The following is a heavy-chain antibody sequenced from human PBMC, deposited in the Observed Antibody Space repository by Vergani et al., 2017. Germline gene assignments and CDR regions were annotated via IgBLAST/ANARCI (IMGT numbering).Heavy chain of an antibody. D-gene: IGHD2-15*01. Sequence: QVQLVQSGAEVKKPGASVKVSCRASGYTFTSYGITWVRQAPGQGLEWMGWISAYNGNTNYEQKLQGRANMTTDTSTSTAYMQLRSLRSYDTAVYYCARDGGYCSAGSCPNWFDPWGQGTLVTVSS. CDR2: ISAYNGNT. CDR3: ARDGGYCSAGSCPNWFDP. J-gene: IGHJ5*02. CDR1: GYTFTSYG. V-gene: IGHV1-18*04.